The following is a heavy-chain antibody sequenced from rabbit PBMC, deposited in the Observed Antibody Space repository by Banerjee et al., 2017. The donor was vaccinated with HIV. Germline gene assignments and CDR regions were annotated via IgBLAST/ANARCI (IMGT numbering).Heavy chain of an antibody. J-gene: IGHJ4*01. V-gene: IGHV1S40*01. Sequence: QSLEESGGDLVKPGASLTLTCTASGFSLTNKYVMYWIRQAPGKGLEWIACIYAGDGGSTYYASWAKGRFTISKTSSTTVTLQMTSLTAADTATYFCARDLAGVIGWNFDLWGQGTLVTVS. CDR3: ARDLAGVIGWNFDL. CDR1: GFSLTNKYV. D-gene: IGHD4-1*01. CDR2: IYAGDGGST.